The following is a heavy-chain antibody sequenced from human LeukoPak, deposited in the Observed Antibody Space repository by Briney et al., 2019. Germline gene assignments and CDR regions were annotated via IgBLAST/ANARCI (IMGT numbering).Heavy chain of an antibody. J-gene: IGHJ4*02. CDR1: GFTFSSYS. CDR3: ATVGTGTTGRLFDY. V-gene: IGHV3-21*01. Sequence: GGSLRLSCAASGFTFSSYSMNWVRQAPGKGLEWVSSISSSSSYIYYADSVKGRFTISRDNAKNSLYLQMNSLRAEDTAVYYCATVGTGTTGRLFDYWGQGTLVTVSS. CDR2: ISSSSSYI. D-gene: IGHD1-1*01.